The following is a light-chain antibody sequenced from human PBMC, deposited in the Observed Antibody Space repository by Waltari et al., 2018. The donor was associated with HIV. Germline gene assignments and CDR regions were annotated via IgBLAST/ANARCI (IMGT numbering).Light chain of an antibody. CDR2: EVN. CDR1: SSDVVGYNF. V-gene: IGLV2-8*01. Sequence: QSALTQPPSASGSPGQSVTISCTGTSSDVVGYNFVSWYQQHTGNAPKFIIYEVNKRPSGVPIRFSGSKSGNTASLTVSGLQAEDEADYYCSSYGGSDNRVVFGGGTKLTVL. CDR3: SSYGGSDNRVV. J-gene: IGLJ2*01.